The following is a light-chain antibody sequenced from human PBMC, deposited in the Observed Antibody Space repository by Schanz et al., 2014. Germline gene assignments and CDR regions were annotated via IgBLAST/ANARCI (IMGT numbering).Light chain of an antibody. CDR1: SSDVDGYNY. CDR3: SSYAGGCSVV. V-gene: IGLV2-14*01. Sequence: QSALTQPASVSGSPGQSITISCTGTSSDVDGYNYVSWYQQHPGKAPKLMIYDVNNRPSGVSDPFSGSKSVNTASLAISGLEAEDEADYYCSSYAGGCSVVFGGGTKLTVL. J-gene: IGLJ2*01. CDR2: DVN.